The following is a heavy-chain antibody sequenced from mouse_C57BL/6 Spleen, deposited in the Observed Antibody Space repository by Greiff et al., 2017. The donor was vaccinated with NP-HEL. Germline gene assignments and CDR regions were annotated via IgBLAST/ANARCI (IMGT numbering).Heavy chain of an antibody. V-gene: IGHV1-61*01. CDR3: ARRGGGYYAMDY. Sequence: QVQLQQPGAELVRPGSSVKLSCKASGYTFTSYWMDWVKQRPGQGLEWIGNIYPSDSETHYNQKFKDKATLTVYKSSRTAYMQLSSLTSEDCAGYYCARRGGGYYAMDYGGQETSDTVST. CDR1: GYTFTSYW. CDR2: IYPSDSET. J-gene: IGHJ4*01.